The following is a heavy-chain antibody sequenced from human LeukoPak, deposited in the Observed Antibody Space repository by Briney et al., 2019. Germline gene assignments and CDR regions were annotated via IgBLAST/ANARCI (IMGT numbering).Heavy chain of an antibody. CDR1: GGSISSGGYS. Sequence: SETLSLTCAVSGGSISSGGYSWSWIRQPPGKGLEWIGYIYHSGSTYYNPSLKSRVTISVDTSKNQFSLKLSSVTAADTAVYYCARASIVVVPAAIWGVYYYYYGMDVWGQGTTVTVSS. CDR2: IYHSGST. V-gene: IGHV4-30-2*01. CDR3: ARASIVVVPAAIWGVYYYYYGMDV. J-gene: IGHJ6*02. D-gene: IGHD2-2*02.